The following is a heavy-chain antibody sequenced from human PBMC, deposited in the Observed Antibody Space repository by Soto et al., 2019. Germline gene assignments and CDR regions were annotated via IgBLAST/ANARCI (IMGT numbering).Heavy chain of an antibody. Sequence: GGSLRLSCAASGFTFSSYSMNWVRQDPGKGLEWVSYISSSSSTIYYADSVKGRFTISRDNAKNSLYLQMNSLRDEDTAVYYCARDEEGDQRYYYYYYGMDVWGQGTTVTVSS. J-gene: IGHJ6*02. CDR3: ARDEEGDQRYYYYYYGMDV. CDR2: ISSSSSTI. CDR1: GFTFSSYS. V-gene: IGHV3-48*02. D-gene: IGHD2-21*02.